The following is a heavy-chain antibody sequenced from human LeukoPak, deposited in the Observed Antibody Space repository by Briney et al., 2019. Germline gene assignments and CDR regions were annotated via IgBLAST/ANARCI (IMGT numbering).Heavy chain of an antibody. J-gene: IGHJ3*02. D-gene: IGHD3-22*01. Sequence: GSSVKVSCKASGGTFSSYAISWVRQAPGQGLEWMGGIIPIFGTANYAQKFQGRVTMTEDTSTDTAYMELSSLRSEDTAVYYCATWTLSPITMIVVFDAFDIWGQGTMVTVSS. V-gene: IGHV1-69*06. CDR3: ATWTLSPITMIVVFDAFDI. CDR1: GGTFSSYA. CDR2: IIPIFGTA.